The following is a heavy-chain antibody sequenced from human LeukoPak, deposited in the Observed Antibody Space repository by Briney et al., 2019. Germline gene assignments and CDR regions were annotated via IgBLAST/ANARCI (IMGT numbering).Heavy chain of an antibody. D-gene: IGHD3-16*01. Sequence: PGGSLRLSCTASGFTFGDYAMNWFRQAPGKGLEWVANINQDGTEENYVASVKGRFTISRDIPKGSVYLQMHSLKVEDTALYYCATGIAEGEYDSWGQGTLVTVSS. CDR2: INQDGTEE. CDR3: ATGIAEGEYDS. J-gene: IGHJ4*02. CDR1: GFTFGDYA. V-gene: IGHV3-7*01.